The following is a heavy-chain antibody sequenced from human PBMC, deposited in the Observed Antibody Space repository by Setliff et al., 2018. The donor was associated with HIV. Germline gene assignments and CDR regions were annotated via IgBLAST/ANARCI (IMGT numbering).Heavy chain of an antibody. D-gene: IGHD1-26*01. CDR2: IYTSGKT. V-gene: IGHV4-61*09. CDR1: GDSITRGSYY. CDR3: ARAAYSGTYLWEPATDL. J-gene: IGHJ2*01. Sequence: SETLSLTCTVSGDSITRGSYYWSWIRQAAGKGLEWIGHIYTSGKTHYSPSLKSRITISADTSKNQLSLNLSSVTAADTAVYYCARAAYSGTYLWEPATDLWGRGTLVTVSS.